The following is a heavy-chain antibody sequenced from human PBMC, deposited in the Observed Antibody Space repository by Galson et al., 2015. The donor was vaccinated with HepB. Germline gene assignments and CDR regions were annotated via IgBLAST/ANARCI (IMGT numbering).Heavy chain of an antibody. Sequence: ETLSLTCAVYGGSFNPYYWSWIRQFPGGGLEWIGEINHSGSTDYNPSLKSRVTISVDTSKTQFSLKLNSVTAADTAMYFCARGDGWSRVGYFDSWGQGTLVTVSS. CDR2: INHSGST. CDR1: GGSFNPYY. J-gene: IGHJ4*02. V-gene: IGHV4-34*01. D-gene: IGHD6-19*01. CDR3: ARGDGWSRVGYFDS.